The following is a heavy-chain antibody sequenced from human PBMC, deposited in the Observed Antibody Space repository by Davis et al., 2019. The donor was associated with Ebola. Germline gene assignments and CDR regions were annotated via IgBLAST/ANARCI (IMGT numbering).Heavy chain of an antibody. CDR3: ARGKVVLMVYAPYYYYYGMDV. D-gene: IGHD2-8*01. CDR1: GGSFSGYY. Sequence: GSLRLSCAVYGGSFSGYYWSWIRQPPGKGLEWIGEINHSGSTNYNPSLKSRVTISVDTSKNQFSLKLSSVTAADTAVYYCARGKVVLMVYAPYYYYYGMDVWGKGTTVTVSS. CDR2: INHSGST. J-gene: IGHJ6*04. V-gene: IGHV4-34*01.